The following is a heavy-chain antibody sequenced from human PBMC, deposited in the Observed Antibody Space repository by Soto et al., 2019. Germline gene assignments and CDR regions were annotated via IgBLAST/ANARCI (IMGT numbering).Heavy chain of an antibody. D-gene: IGHD2-2*01. Sequence: QVQLVQSGAEVKKPGASVKVSCKASGYTFTSYAMHWVRQAPGQRLEWMGWINAGNGNTKYSQKFQGRVTITRDTSASTAYMELSSLRSEDTAVYYCARDDGVVLMGEYYYYAMDVWGQGTTVTVSS. CDR1: GYTFTSYA. J-gene: IGHJ6*02. CDR3: ARDDGVVLMGEYYYYAMDV. CDR2: INAGNGNT. V-gene: IGHV1-3*01.